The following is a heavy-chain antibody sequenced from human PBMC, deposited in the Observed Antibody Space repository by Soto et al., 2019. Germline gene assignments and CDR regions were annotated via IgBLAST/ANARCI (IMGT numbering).Heavy chain of an antibody. CDR1: GGSISSGDYY. D-gene: IGHD3-22*01. V-gene: IGHV4-30-4*01. CDR2: IYYSGST. Sequence: SETLSLTCTVSGGSISSGDYYFSWIRQPPGKGLEWIGYIYYSGSTYYNPSLKSRVTISVDTSKNQFSLKLSSVTAADTAVYYCARDTVQHYYDSSGLQKWGQGTLVTVSS. J-gene: IGHJ4*02. CDR3: ARDTVQHYYDSSGLQK.